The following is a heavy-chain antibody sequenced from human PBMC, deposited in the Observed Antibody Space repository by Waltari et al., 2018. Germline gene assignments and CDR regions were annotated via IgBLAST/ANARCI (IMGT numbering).Heavy chain of an antibody. CDR3: GRHGLMVCSGNMCYKSFYFYGMDV. Sequence: EVQLVQSGAEVKKPGESLMLSCKDSGHSLSSYWIGWVRKVPGKGLEWMGIIYPDEFNVVYSPSFQGQVTISADKSINTAYLQWSSLQASDTATYFCGRHGLMVCSGNMCYKSFYFYGMDVWGQGTTVTVSS. V-gene: IGHV5-51*01. CDR2: IYPDEFNV. J-gene: IGHJ6*02. D-gene: IGHD2-15*01. CDR1: GHSLSSYW.